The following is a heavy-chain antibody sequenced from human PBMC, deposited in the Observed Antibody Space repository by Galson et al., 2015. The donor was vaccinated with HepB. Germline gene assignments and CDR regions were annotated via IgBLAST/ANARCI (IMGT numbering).Heavy chain of an antibody. V-gene: IGHV3-74*01. J-gene: IGHJ4*02. CDR1: GFTFGRSW. Sequence: SLRLSCAASGFTFGRSWMHWVRQVPGKGLMWISHINSGGSGTNYADSVKGRFTISRDNANNTLYLQMNSLRAEDTAVYYCAKGGCRSTSCLDNWGQGTLVTVSS. D-gene: IGHD2-2*01. CDR2: INSGGSGT. CDR3: AKGGCRSTSCLDN.